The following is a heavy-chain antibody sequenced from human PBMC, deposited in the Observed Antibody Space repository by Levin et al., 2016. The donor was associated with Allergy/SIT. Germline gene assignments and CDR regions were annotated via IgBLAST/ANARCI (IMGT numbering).Heavy chain of an antibody. CDR2: INHGRTT. Sequence: SETLSLTCAVYGGSFTGYYWSWVRQSPGRGLEWIGEINHGRTTNYNPSLKSRVTISVDTSRYQFSLRLSSVTAADTAVYYCARGRNIYCSGDTGETCFYLDMDVWGPGTTVTVSS. CDR1: GGSFTGYY. J-gene: IGHJ6*02. D-gene: IGHD2-15*01. V-gene: IGHV4-34*01. CDR3: ARGRNIYCSGDTGETCFYLDMDV.